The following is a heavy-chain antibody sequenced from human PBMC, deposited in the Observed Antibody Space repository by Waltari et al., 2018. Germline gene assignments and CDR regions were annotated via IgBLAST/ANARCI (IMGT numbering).Heavy chain of an antibody. CDR1: GYTFTSYY. V-gene: IGHV1-18*04. D-gene: IGHD3-22*01. CDR3: ARGSSGYTEADFDY. Sequence: QVQLVQSGAEVKKPGASVKVSCKASGYTFTSYYMHWVRQAPGQGLEWMAWISAYNGNTNYAQKFQGRVTVTTDTSTSTAYMELRSLRSDDTAVYYCARGSSGYTEADFDYWGQGTPVTVSS. J-gene: IGHJ4*02. CDR2: ISAYNGNT.